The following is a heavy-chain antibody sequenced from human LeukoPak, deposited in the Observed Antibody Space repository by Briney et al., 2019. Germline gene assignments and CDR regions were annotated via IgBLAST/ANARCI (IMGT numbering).Heavy chain of an antibody. CDR2: IYYSGST. J-gene: IGHJ4*02. V-gene: IGHV4-39*01. Sequence: SETLSLTCTVSGGSISSSSYYWGWIRQPPGQGLEWIGSIYYSGSTYYNPSLKSRVTISVDTSKNQFSLKLSSVTAADTAVYYCASAYYDSSVDYFDYWGQGTLVTVSS. CDR3: ASAYYDSSVDYFDY. CDR1: GGSISSSSYY. D-gene: IGHD3-22*01.